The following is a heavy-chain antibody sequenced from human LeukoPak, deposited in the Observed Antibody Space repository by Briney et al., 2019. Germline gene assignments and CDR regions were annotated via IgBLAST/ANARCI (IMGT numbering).Heavy chain of an antibody. CDR1: GYTFTSYG. J-gene: IGHJ6*03. V-gene: IGHV1-18*01. CDR2: ISAYNGNT. CDR3: ARRAGSSSFYYYYYYMDV. D-gene: IGHD6-6*01. Sequence: ASVKVSCKASGYTFTSYGISWVRQAPGQGLEWMGWISAYNGNTNYAQKLQGRVTMTTDTSTSTAYMELRSLGSDDTAVYYCARRAGSSSFYYYYYYMDVWGKGTTVTVSS.